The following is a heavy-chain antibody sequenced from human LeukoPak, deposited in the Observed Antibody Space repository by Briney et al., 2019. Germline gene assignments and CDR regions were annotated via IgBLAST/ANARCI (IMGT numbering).Heavy chain of an antibody. CDR2: INHSGST. CDR3: ARGAAMSYFDY. D-gene: IGHD5-18*01. Sequence: SETLSLTCAVYGGSFSGYYWSWIRQPPGKGLEWIGEINHSGSTNYNPSLKSRVTISVDTSKNQFSLKLSSVTAADTAVYYCARGAAMSYFDYWGQGTLVTVSS. V-gene: IGHV4-34*01. J-gene: IGHJ4*02. CDR1: GGSFSGYY.